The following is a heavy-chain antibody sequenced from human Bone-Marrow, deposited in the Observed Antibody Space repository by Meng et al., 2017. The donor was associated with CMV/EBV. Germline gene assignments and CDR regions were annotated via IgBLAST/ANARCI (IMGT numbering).Heavy chain of an antibody. V-gene: IGHV3-30*18. CDR3: AKNGPQILEWFRDYFDY. J-gene: IGHJ4*02. D-gene: IGHD3-3*01. Sequence: GGSLRLSCAASGFTFSDYYMSWIRQAPGKGLEWVAVISYDETDKYYADSLKGRFTISRDNSKNTLYLQMNSLRAEDTAMYYCAKNGPQILEWFRDYFDYWGQGPLVTVSS. CDR2: ISYDETDK. CDR1: GFTFSDYY.